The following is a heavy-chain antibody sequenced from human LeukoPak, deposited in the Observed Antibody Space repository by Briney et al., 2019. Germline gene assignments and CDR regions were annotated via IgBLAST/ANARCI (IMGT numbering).Heavy chain of an antibody. D-gene: IGHD5-18*01. CDR2: IYYSGTT. CDR1: GDSISTYY. CDR3: ARDLMRQRGGMDV. V-gene: IGHV4-59*01. Sequence: PSETLSLTCTVSGDSISTYYWSWIRQPPGKGLEWIGYIYYSGTTNYNPSLKSRVTISVDTSKNQFSLKLSSVTAADSAMYYCARDLMRQRGGMDVWGQGTTVIVSS. J-gene: IGHJ6*02.